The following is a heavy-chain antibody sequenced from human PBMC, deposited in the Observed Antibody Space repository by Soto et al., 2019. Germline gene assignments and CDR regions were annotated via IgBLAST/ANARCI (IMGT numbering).Heavy chain of an antibody. V-gene: IGHV3-30*18. CDR2: ISYDGSNK. CDR3: AKEDEQQLVYFDY. J-gene: IGHJ4*02. D-gene: IGHD6-13*01. Sequence: GGSLRLSCAASGFTFSSYGMHWVRQAPGKGLEWVAVISYDGSNKYYADSVKGRFTISRDNSKNTLYLQMNSLRAEDTAVYYCAKEDEQQLVYFDYWGQGTLVTVSS. CDR1: GFTFSSYG.